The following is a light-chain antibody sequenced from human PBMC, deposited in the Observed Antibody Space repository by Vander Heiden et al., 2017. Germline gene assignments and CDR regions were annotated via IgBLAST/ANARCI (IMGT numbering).Light chain of an antibody. CDR3: QAWDSSTANVV. J-gene: IGLJ2*01. CDR2: QDS. Sequence: SYELTQPPSVSVSPGQTASITCSGDKVGDKYACWYQQKPGQSPVLVIYQDSKRPSVIPERFSGSNSANTATLTISGTQAMDEADYYCQAWDSSTANVVFGGGTKLTVL. CDR1: KVGDKY. V-gene: IGLV3-1*01.